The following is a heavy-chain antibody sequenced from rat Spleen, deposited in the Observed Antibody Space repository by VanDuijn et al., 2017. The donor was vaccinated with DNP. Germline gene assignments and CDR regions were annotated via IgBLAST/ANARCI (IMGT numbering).Heavy chain of an antibody. CDR1: GFTFNNYW. J-gene: IGHJ2*01. Sequence: EVQLVESGGDLVQPGRSLKLSCGASGFTFNNYWMTWIRQVPGKGLEWVASITSSGGNTYYPDSVKGRFTISRDNAKSSLYLQMDSLRSEDTAAYFCTRHDGYDPFDYWGQGVMVTVSS. CDR3: TRHDGYDPFDY. V-gene: IGHV5-31*01. CDR2: ITSSGGNT. D-gene: IGHD1-7*01.